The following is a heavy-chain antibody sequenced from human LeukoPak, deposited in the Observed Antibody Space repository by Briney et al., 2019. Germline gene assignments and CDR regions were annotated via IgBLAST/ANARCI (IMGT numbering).Heavy chain of an antibody. CDR3: AREYGSGTFD. J-gene: IGHJ4*02. CDR2: IYNGGAT. D-gene: IGHD2-2*01. CDR1: GFTFSNAW. Sequence: GGSLRLSCAASGFTFSNAWMNWVRQAPGKGLECVSVIYNGGATYYADSVKGRFTISRDNSKNTLYLQMNSLRAEDTAVYFCAREYGSGTFDWGQGTLVTVSS. V-gene: IGHV3-53*01.